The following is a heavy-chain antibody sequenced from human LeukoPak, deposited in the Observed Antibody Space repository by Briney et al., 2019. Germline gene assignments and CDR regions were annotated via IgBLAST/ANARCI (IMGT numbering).Heavy chain of an antibody. CDR3: ARASEYGDYAYH. D-gene: IGHD4-17*01. CDR2: IWYDGSNK. CDR1: GFTFSSYG. J-gene: IGHJ5*02. Sequence: GGSLRLSCAASGFTFSSYGMHWVRQAPGKGLEWVAVIWYDGSNKYYADSVKGRFTISRDNSKNTLYLQMNSLRAEDTAVYYCARASEYGDYAYHWGQGTLVTVSS. V-gene: IGHV3-33*01.